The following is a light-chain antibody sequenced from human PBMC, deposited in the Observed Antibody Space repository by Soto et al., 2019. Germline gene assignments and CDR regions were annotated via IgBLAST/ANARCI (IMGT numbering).Light chain of an antibody. V-gene: IGKV3-15*01. J-gene: IGKJ2*02. CDR1: QAISDN. CDR3: QQYGSSPQVCT. CDR2: DAS. Sequence: IVMTQSPATLSVSPGERATLSCRASQAISDNLAWYQHKPGQPPRLLIYDASTRATGIPARFSGGGSGTEFTLTISSLQSEDFAVYYCQQYGSSPQVCTFGQGTKLEIK.